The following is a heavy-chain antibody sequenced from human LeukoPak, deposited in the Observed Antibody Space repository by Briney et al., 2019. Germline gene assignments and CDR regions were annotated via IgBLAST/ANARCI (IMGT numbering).Heavy chain of an antibody. CDR2: IYHSGST. J-gene: IGHJ3*02. V-gene: IGHV4-30-2*01. CDR1: GGSISSGGYS. Sequence: PSQTLSLTCAVSGGSISSGGYSWSWIRQPPGKGLEWIGYIYHSGSTYYNPSLKSRVTISVDRSKNQFSLKLSSVTAADTAVYYCVREGIGVAAAAFDIWGQGTMVTVSS. D-gene: IGHD6-19*01. CDR3: VREGIGVAAAAFDI.